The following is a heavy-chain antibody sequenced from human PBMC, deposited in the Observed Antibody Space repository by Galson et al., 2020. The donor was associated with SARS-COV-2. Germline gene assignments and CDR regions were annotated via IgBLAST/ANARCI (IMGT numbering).Heavy chain of an antibody. CDR3: AKSRSGWYELSGDY. D-gene: IGHD6-19*01. Sequence: TGGSLRLSCAASGFTFSSYAMSWVRQAPGKGLEWVSAISGSGGSTYYADSVKGRFTISRDNSKNTLYLQMNSLRAEDTAVYYCAKSRSGWYELSGDYWGQGTLVTVSS. J-gene: IGHJ4*02. V-gene: IGHV3-23*01. CDR2: ISGSGGST. CDR1: GFTFSSYA.